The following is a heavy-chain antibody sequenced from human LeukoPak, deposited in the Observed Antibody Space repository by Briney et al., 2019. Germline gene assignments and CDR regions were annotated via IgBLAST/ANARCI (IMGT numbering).Heavy chain of an antibody. CDR1: GFTFSRYS. Sequence: GGSLRLSCVGSGFTFSRYSLNWVRQAPGKGLEWVSYISTNNKTIKYADSVKGRFAISRGNAKDFLYLQMTSLRAEDTAVYYCASYFDSTGYSKEGYAIWGRGTLVTVSS. V-gene: IGHV3-48*01. CDR2: ISTNNKTI. D-gene: IGHD3-22*01. J-gene: IGHJ3*02. CDR3: ASYFDSTGYSKEGYAI.